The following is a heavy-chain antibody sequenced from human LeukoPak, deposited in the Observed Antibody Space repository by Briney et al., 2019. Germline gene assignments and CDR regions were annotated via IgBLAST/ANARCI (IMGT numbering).Heavy chain of an antibody. CDR1: GGSISSYY. V-gene: IGHV4-59*01. D-gene: IGHD6-13*01. CDR3: ARALSSAAPVLLDY. J-gene: IGHJ4*02. Sequence: SETLSLTCTVSGGSISSYYWSWIRQPPGKGLEWIGYIYYSGSTNYNPSLKSRVTISVDTSKNQFSLKLSSVTAADTAVYYCARALSSAAPVLLDYWGQGTLVTVSS. CDR2: IYYSGST.